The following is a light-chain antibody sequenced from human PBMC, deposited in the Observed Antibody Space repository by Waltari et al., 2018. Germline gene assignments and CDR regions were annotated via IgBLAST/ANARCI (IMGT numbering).Light chain of an antibody. J-gene: IGLJ2*01. CDR1: VLARKY. V-gene: IGLV3-27*01. CDR3: YSAADNNQGV. CDR2: KDS. Sequence: SYELTQPSSVSVSPGQTARLTCSGDVLARKYARWFQQKPGQAPVLVICKDSERPSGIPERFSGSSSGTTVTLTISGAQVEDEADYYCYSAADNNQGVFGGGTKLTVL.